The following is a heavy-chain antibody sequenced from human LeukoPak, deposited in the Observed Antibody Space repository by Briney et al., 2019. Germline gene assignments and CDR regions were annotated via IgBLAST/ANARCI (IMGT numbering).Heavy chain of an antibody. V-gene: IGHV3-30*02. CDR3: ARDRFSSAWYHQGPPDY. J-gene: IGHJ4*02. CDR2: IRYDGSNK. CDR1: GFTFSSYG. D-gene: IGHD6-19*01. Sequence: PGGSLRLSCAASGFTFSSYGMHWVRQAPGKGLEWVAFIRYDGSNKYYADSVKGRFTISRDNSKNTLYLQMNSLRAEDTAVYYCARDRFSSAWYHQGPPDYWGQGTLVTVSS.